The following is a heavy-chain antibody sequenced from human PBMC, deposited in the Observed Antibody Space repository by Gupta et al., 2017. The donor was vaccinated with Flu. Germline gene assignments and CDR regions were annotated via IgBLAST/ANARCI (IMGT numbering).Heavy chain of an antibody. D-gene: IGHD2-2*01. Sequence: QVQLVQSGAEVKKPGASVKVSCKASGYTFTGYYMHWVRQAPGQGLEWMGWINPNSGGTNYAQKFQGRVTMTRDTSISTAYMELSRLRSDDTAVYYCARADGSSTWHPYNWFDPWGQGTRGTVSS. CDR2: INPNSGGT. J-gene: IGHJ5*02. CDR3: ARADGSSTWHPYNWFDP. V-gene: IGHV1-2*02. CDR1: GYTFTGYY.